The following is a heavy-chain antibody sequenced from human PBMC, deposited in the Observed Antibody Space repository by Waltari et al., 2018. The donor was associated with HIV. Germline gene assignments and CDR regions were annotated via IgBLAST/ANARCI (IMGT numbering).Heavy chain of an antibody. D-gene: IGHD3-10*01. Sequence: QLQLQESGPGLVKPSETLSLTCTVSSGSITSPYWAWIRQSPGKGLEWIGHISNSGITKYNPSLKSRITISVDTSESQFSLKLTSVTAADTAIYYCAREPFYGSGSYYNDAFDVWGQGTQVTVS. CDR2: ISNSGIT. V-gene: IGHV4-59*11. CDR1: SGSITSPY. J-gene: IGHJ3*01. CDR3: AREPFYGSGSYYNDAFDV.